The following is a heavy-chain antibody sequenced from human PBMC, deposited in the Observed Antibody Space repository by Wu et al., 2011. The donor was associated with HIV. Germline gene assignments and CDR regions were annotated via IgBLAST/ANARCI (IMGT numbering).Heavy chain of an antibody. CDR1: GYTFSNYD. CDR3: ARGSTSRTYGTTSDYYYYYMDV. D-gene: IGHD1/OR15-1a*01. Sequence: QVQLMQSGPEVKKPGASVKVSCKAFGYTFSNYDINWVRQAPGQGLEWMGWMNPKSGNIAYAKKFQGRVTMTRDTSMNTTYMELSSLRSDDTAVFFCARGSTSRTYGTTSDYYYYYMDVWGKGTTVTVSS. V-gene: IGHV1-8*02. J-gene: IGHJ6*03. CDR2: MNPKSGNI.